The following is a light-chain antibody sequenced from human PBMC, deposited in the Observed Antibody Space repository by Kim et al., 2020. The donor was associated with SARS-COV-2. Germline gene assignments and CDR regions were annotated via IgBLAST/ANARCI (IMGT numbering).Light chain of an antibody. CDR2: DTS. V-gene: IGKV3-15*01. Sequence: SLSPGERVTLSCGASQSVSSKLAWYHQKPGQAPRLLIYDTSTRATDIPARFSGSGSGTEFTLTISSLQSEDFAVYYCQQYNDWPYTFGQGTKLEIK. CDR3: QQYNDWPYT. CDR1: QSVSSK. J-gene: IGKJ2*01.